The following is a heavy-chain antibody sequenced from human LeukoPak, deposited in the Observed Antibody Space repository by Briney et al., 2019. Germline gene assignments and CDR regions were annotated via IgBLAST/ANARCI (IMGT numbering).Heavy chain of an antibody. J-gene: IGHJ4*02. CDR3: AKVTGDGYNVDY. CDR2: ISGSGGST. Sequence: GGSLRLSCAASGFTFSSYAMSWVRQAPGKGLEWVSAISGSGGSTYYADSVKGRFTISRDKSKNTLYLQMNSLRAEDTAVYYCAKVTGDGYNVDYWGQGTLVTVSS. V-gene: IGHV3-23*01. D-gene: IGHD5-24*01. CDR1: GFTFSSYA.